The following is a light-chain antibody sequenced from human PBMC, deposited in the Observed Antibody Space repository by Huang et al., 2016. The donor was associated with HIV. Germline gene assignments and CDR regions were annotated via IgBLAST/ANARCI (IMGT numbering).Light chain of an antibody. V-gene: IGKV2-28*01. J-gene: IGKJ2*01. CDR1: QSLLHRNGNNH. CDR2: LGS. Sequence: DIVMTQSPLSLPVTPGEPASISCRSSQSLLHRNGNNHLDWYLQRPGQSPHLLIDLGSNRASGVPDRFSGSGSGTYFTLKISRVAAEDVGVYYCMQALQTPYTFGQGTKLEIK. CDR3: MQALQTPYT.